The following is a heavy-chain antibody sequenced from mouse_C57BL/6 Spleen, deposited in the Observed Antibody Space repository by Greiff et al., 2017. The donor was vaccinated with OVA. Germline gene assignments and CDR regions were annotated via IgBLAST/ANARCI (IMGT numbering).Heavy chain of an antibody. V-gene: IGHV1-55*01. CDR3: AREGYYYYVSSHAMDY. J-gene: IGHJ4*01. CDR1: GYTFTSYW. CDR2: IYPGSGST. D-gene: IGHD1-1*01. Sequence: QVQLQQPGAELVKPGASVKMSCKASGYTFTSYWITWVKQRPGQGLEWIGDIYPGSGSTNYNEKFKSKATLTVDTSSSTAYMQLSSLTSEDSAVYYCAREGYYYYVSSHAMDYWGQGTSVTVSS.